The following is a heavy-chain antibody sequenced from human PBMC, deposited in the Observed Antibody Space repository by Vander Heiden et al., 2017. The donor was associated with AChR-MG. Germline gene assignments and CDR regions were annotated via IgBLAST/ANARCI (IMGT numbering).Heavy chain of an antibody. CDR2: ISSSSSYI. V-gene: IGHV3-21*01. D-gene: IGHD1-26*01. Sequence: EVQLVESGGGLVKPGGSLRLSCAASGFTFSSYSMNWVRQAPGKGLEWVSSISSSSSYIYYADSVKGRFTISRDNAKNSLYLQMNSLRAEDTAVYYCARDSGGSYFPFDYWGQGTLVTVSS. J-gene: IGHJ4*02. CDR3: ARDSGGSYFPFDY. CDR1: GFTFSSYS.